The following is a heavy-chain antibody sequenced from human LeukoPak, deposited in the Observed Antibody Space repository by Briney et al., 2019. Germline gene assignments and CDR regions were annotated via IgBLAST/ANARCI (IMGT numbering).Heavy chain of an antibody. CDR1: GYSFTSYY. CDR2: IYPGDSDT. Sequence: GESLKISCKGSGYSFTSYYIGWVRQMPGKGLEFMGIIYPGDSDTRYSPSFQGQVTISVDKSINTAYLQWSSLKASDSAMYYCARAGYSNRWDGVDYWGQGTLVTVSS. D-gene: IGHD2/OR15-2a*01. J-gene: IGHJ4*02. CDR3: ARAGYSNRWDGVDY. V-gene: IGHV5-51*01.